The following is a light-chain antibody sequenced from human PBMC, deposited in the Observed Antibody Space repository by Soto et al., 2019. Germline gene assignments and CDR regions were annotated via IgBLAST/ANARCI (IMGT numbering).Light chain of an antibody. CDR3: CSYARSSTYV. V-gene: IGLV2-23*02. J-gene: IGLJ1*01. Sequence: QSVLTQPASVSGSPGQSITISCTGTSSDVGSYNLVSWYQQHPGKAPKLMIYEVSKRPSGLSNRFSASKSGNTASLTISGLQAEDEAAYYCCSYARSSTYVFGTGTKVTVL. CDR2: EVS. CDR1: SSDVGSYNL.